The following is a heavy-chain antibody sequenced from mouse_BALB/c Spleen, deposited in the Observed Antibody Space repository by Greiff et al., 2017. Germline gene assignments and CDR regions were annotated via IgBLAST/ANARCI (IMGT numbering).Heavy chain of an antibody. Sequence: QVQLQQSGPELVKPGASVKISCKASGYAFSSSWMNWVKQRPGQGLEWIGRIYPGDGDTNYNGKFKGKATLTADKSSSTAYMQLSSLTSVDSAVYFCAREGYGYDASWFAYWGQGTLVTVSA. V-gene: IGHV1-82*01. CDR3: AREGYGYDASWFAY. J-gene: IGHJ3*01. CDR1: GYAFSSSW. D-gene: IGHD2-2*01. CDR2: IYPGDGDT.